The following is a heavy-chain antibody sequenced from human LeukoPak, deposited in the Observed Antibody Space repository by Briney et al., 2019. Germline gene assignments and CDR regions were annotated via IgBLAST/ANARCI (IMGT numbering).Heavy chain of an antibody. J-gene: IGHJ4*02. CDR2: ISYDGSNK. D-gene: IGHD4-17*01. CDR1: GFTFSSYG. V-gene: IGHV3-30*18. CDR3: AKDTSPPMTAVTYDFDLAFYY. Sequence: GGSLRLSCAASGFTFSSYGMHWVRQAPGKGLEWVAVISYDGSNKYYADSVKGRLTISRDNSMNTLYLQMNSLRAEDTAVYYCAKDTSPPMTAVTYDFDLAFYYWGQGTLVTVSS.